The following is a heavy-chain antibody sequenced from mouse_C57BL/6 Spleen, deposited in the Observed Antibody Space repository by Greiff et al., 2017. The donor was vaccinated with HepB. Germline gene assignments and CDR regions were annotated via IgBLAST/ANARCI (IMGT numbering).Heavy chain of an antibody. CDR3: AREGYSDFDY. J-gene: IGHJ2*01. D-gene: IGHD3-2*02. CDR2: INPSSGYT. Sequence: VKLVESGAELARPGASVKMSCKASGYTFTSYTMHWVKQRPGQGLEWIGYINPSSGYTKYNQKFKDKATLTADKSSSTAYMQLSSLTSEDSAVYYCAREGYSDFDYWGQGTTLTVSS. V-gene: IGHV1-4*01. CDR1: GYTFTSYT.